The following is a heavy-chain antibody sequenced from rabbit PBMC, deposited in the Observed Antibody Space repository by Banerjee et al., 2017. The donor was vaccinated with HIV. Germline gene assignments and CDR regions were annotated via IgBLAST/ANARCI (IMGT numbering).Heavy chain of an antibody. CDR2: IYPDYGST. Sequence: QEQLVESGGGLVTLGGSLKLSCKASGIDFSSYGISWVRQAPGKGLEWIAYIYPDYGSTDYASWVNGRFTISLDNAQNTVFLQMTSLTAADTATYFCARVEGYYFNLWGPGTLVTVS. CDR1: GIDFSSYG. D-gene: IGHD4-2*01. CDR3: ARVEGYYFNL. V-gene: IGHV1S47*01. J-gene: IGHJ4*01.